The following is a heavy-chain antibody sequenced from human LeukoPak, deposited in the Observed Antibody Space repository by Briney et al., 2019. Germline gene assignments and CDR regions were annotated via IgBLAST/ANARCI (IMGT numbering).Heavy chain of an antibody. D-gene: IGHD2-2*01. J-gene: IGHJ3*02. V-gene: IGHV4-39*01. CDR2: IYYSGST. CDR3: ARLLADCSSTSCPSPWGAFDI. CDR1: GGSISSSSYY. Sequence: SETLSLTCTVSGGSISSSSYYWGWIRQPPGKGLEWIGSIYYSGSTYYNPSLKSRVTISVDTSKTQFSLKLSSVTAADTAVYYCARLLADCSSTSCPSPWGAFDIWGQGTMVTVSS.